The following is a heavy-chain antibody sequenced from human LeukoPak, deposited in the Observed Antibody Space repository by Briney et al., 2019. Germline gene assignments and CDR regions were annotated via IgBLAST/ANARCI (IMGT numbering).Heavy chain of an antibody. D-gene: IGHD3-10*01. CDR2: IDTNTGNP. V-gene: IGHV7-4-1*01. Sequence: GASVKVSCKASGYTFTSYAMHWVRQAPGQGLEWMGWIDTNTGNPTYAQGFTGRFVFSLDTSVSTAYLQIRSLKAEDTAVYYCARDPSRADYGSGSLWGQGTLVTVSS. J-gene: IGHJ4*02. CDR1: GYTFTSYA. CDR3: ARDPSRADYGSGSL.